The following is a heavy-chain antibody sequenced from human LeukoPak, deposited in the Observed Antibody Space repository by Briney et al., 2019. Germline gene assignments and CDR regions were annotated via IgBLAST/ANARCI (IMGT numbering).Heavy chain of an antibody. J-gene: IGHJ6*02. Sequence: ASVKVSCKASGYTFTSYGISWVRQAPGQGLEWMGWISAYNGNTNYAQKLQGRVTMTTDTSTSTACMELRSLRSDDTAVYYCARVSVPLPHTYGMDVWGQGTTVTVSS. CDR2: ISAYNGNT. CDR1: GYTFTSYG. V-gene: IGHV1-18*01. CDR3: ARVSVPLPHTYGMDV. D-gene: IGHD6-6*01.